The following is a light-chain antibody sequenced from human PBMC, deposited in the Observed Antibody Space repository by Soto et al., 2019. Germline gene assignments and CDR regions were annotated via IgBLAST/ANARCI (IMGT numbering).Light chain of an antibody. J-gene: IGKJ3*01. CDR3: QQLNIFPPLFT. Sequence: DIQLTQSPFFLSASVGDRVTITCRASQGIRSYLAWYQQRPGKAPELLIYGASTLRTGVASRFSGSGSGTEFTLTISSLQPEDFAPHFCQQLNIFPPLFTFGPGTKVDIK. CDR1: QGIRSY. V-gene: IGKV1-9*01. CDR2: GAS.